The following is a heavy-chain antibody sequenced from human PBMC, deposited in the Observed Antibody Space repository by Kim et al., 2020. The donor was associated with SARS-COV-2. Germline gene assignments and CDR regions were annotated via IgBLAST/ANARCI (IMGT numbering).Heavy chain of an antibody. CDR2: ISGSAGST. Sequence: GGSLRLSCAASGFTFSSYAMSWVRQAPGKGLEWVSGISGSAGSTYYADSVKGRFTVSRDISRNTLYLQMNSLRAEDTAVYYCAKALWFGESPWGYWGQGTLVTVSS. CDR3: AKALWFGESPWGY. V-gene: IGHV3-23*01. J-gene: IGHJ4*02. D-gene: IGHD3-10*01. CDR1: GFTFSSYA.